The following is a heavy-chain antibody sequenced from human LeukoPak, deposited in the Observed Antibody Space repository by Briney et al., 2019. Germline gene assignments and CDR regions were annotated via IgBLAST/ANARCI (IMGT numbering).Heavy chain of an antibody. CDR2: IYYSGST. D-gene: IGHD6-19*01. V-gene: IGHV4-39*01. Sequence: SETLSLTCTVSGGSISSSSYYWGWIRQPPGKGLEWIGSIYYSGSTYYNPSLKSRVTISVDMSKNQFSLKLSSVTAADTAVYYCARHTEHSSGWYYPSPWENYFDYWGQGTLVTVSS. CDR3: ARHTEHSSGWYYPSPWENYFDY. J-gene: IGHJ4*02. CDR1: GGSISSSSYY.